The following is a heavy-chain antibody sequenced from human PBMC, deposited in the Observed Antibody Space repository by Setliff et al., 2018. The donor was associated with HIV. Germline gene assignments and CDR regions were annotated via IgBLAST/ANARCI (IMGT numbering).Heavy chain of an antibody. CDR2: ITTDSNYI. CDR1: GFTFSSYT. D-gene: IGHD3-22*01. Sequence: GGSLRLSCAASGFTFSSYTMHWVRQAPGKGLEWVSSITTDSNYIYHADSVKGRFTTSRDNSKNKVYLQMNNMRAEDMAVYYCATDSSGYYLGGFGYWGQGTLVTVSS. CDR3: ATDSSGYYLGGFGY. V-gene: IGHV3-21*04. J-gene: IGHJ4*02.